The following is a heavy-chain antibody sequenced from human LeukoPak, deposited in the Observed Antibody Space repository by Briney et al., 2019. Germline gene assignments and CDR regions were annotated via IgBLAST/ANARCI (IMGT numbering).Heavy chain of an antibody. CDR2: INHSGST. D-gene: IGHD1-26*01. Sequence: PSETLSLTCAVYGGSFSNYYWSWIRQPPGKGLEWIGEINHSGSTNYNPSLKSRVTISVDTSKNQFSLKLSSVTAADTAVYYCARREVAFFDYWGQGTLVTVSS. CDR1: GGSFSNYY. V-gene: IGHV4-34*01. CDR3: ARREVAFFDY. J-gene: IGHJ4*02.